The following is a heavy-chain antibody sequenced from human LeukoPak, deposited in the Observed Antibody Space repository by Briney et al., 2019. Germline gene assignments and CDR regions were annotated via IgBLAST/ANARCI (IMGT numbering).Heavy chain of an antibody. J-gene: IGHJ6*02. V-gene: IGHV4-59*01. CDR1: GGSISSYY. CDR2: IYYSGST. D-gene: IGHD1-7*01. CDR3: ARDNWNYGSSMDV. Sequence: SETLSLTCTVSGGSISSYYWSWIRQPPGKGLEWIGYIYYSGSTNYNPSLKSRVTISVDTSKNQFSLKLSSVTAADTAVYHCARDNWNYGSSMDVWGRGTTVTVSS.